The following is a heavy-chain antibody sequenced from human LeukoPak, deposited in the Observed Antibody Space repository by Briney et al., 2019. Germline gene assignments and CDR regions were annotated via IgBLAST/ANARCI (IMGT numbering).Heavy chain of an antibody. J-gene: IGHJ3*02. V-gene: IGHV3-23*01. D-gene: IGHD3-22*01. CDR3: AKDHWGITMIVDDAFDI. CDR1: GFTFRSYA. CDR2: ISGSGGST. Sequence: GGSLRLACSASGFTFRSYAMSWVRQAPGKGLEWVSAISGSGGSTYYADSVKGRFTISRDNSKNTLYLQMNSLRAEDTAVYYCAKDHWGITMIVDDAFDIWGQGTMVTVSS.